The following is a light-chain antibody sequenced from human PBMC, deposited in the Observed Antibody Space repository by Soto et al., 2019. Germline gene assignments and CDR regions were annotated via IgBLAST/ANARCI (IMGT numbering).Light chain of an antibody. V-gene: IGLV2-23*01. J-gene: IGLJ2*01. CDR2: EGS. CDR3: CSYAAGSTVV. Sequence: QSALTQPASVSGSPGQSITISCTGTSSDVGSYNLVSWYQQHPGKVPKFMIYEGSKRPSGVSNRFSGSKSGNTASLTISGLQAEDEADYYCCSYAAGSTVVFGGGTKLTVL. CDR1: SSDVGSYNL.